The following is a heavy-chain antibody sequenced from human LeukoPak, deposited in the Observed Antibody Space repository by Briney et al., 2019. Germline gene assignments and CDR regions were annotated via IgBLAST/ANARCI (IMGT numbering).Heavy chain of an antibody. Sequence: SVKVSCKGSGGTFSNYDINWGRQAHGEGNGWMGCIIPMYATTHYPQKFQRRVTITTHESPITASMVLSRLRYDHTAVYYCARDLDSSVGGTFDVWGQGTLVPVSS. D-gene: IGHD3-22*01. V-gene: IGHV1-69*05. CDR1: GGTFSNYD. CDR2: IIPMYATT. CDR3: ARDLDSSVGGTFDV. J-gene: IGHJ3*01.